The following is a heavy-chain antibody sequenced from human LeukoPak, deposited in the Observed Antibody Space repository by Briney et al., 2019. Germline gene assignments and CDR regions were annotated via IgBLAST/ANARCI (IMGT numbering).Heavy chain of an antibody. CDR2: MYPSGTT. CDR1: GASISSGDYY. D-gene: IGHD4-11*01. J-gene: IGHJ4*02. CDR3: ARVTLVSGSDYIRDY. V-gene: IGHV4-30-4*08. Sequence: PSETLSLTCTVSGASISSGDYYWSWIRQPPGKGLEWIGYMYPSGTTYYNPSLKSRLTVSVDTSKNQFSLKLTSVTAADTAVFYCARVTLVSGSDYIRDYWGQGTLVTVSS.